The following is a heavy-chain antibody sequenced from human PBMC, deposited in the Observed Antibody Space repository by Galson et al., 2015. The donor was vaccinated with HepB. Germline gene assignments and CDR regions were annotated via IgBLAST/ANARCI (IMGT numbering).Heavy chain of an antibody. Sequence: SLRLSCAASGFTFDNYAMSWVRQAPGKGLEWVSAISGSGDGTYYPESVRGRFTISRDNSENPLHLQMDGLRAEDTAVYYCATQVDLHYYHNYIDVWGKGTTVTVSS. V-gene: IGHV3-23*01. J-gene: IGHJ6*03. CDR2: ISGSGDGT. CDR3: ATQVDLHYYHNYIDV. D-gene: IGHD5-12*01. CDR1: GFTFDNYA.